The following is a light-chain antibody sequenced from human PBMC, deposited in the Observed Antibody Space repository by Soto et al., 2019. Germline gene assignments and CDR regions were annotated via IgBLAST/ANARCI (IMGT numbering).Light chain of an antibody. J-gene: IGKJ1*01. CDR1: QSVLYSSNNKNY. CDR3: QQCFSTPRT. CDR2: WAS. V-gene: IGKV4-1*01. Sequence: DIVMTQSPDSLAVSLGERATINCKSSQSVLYSSNNKNYLAWYQHKPGQPPKLLIYWASTRESGVPDRFSGSGSVTDFTLTISSLQAEDVALYYCQQCFSTPRTFGQGTRVEIK.